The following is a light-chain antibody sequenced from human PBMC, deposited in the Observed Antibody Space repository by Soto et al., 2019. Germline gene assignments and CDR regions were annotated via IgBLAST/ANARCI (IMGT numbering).Light chain of an antibody. CDR3: QQLNSYPSIT. V-gene: IGKV1-9*01. Sequence: DIKLTQSPSFLSASVGDRATIPCRASQGISSYLAWYQQKPGKAPKLLIYAASTLQSGVPSRFSGSGSGTEFTLTISSLQPEDFATYYCQQLNSYPSITFGQGTRLEIK. J-gene: IGKJ5*01. CDR1: QGISSY. CDR2: AAS.